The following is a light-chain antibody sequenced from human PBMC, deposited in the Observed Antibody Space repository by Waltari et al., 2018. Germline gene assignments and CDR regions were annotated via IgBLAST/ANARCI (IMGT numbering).Light chain of an antibody. J-gene: IGLJ3*02. CDR3: CSYVGPNTFWV. CDR2: DSN. V-gene: IGLV2-11*01. Sequence: QSALTQPRSVSGSPGQSVTISCTGTSSAVGGYNYVSWYQQDPGKAPKLMIYDSNKRPSGVPDRFSGSKSGNTASLTISGVQAEDEADYYCCSYVGPNTFWVFGGGTKLTVL. CDR1: SSAVGGYNY.